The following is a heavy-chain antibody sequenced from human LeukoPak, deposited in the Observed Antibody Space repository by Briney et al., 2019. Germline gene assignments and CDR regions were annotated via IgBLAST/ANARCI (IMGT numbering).Heavy chain of an antibody. D-gene: IGHD3-10*01. J-gene: IGHJ3*02. CDR3: ALLSRTHRGSYYGSGVPAFDI. Sequence: KGGESLKISCKGSGYSFTNYWIGWVRQMPGKGLEWMGIIYPGDSDTRYSPSFQGQVTISADKSISTAYLQWSSLKASDTAMYYCALLSRTHRGSYYGSGVPAFDIWGQGTMVTVSS. V-gene: IGHV5-51*01. CDR1: GYSFTNYW. CDR2: IYPGDSDT.